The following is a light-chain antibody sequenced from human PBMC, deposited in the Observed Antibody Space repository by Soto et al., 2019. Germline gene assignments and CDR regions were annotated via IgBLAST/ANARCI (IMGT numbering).Light chain of an antibody. CDR1: QSVSRN. V-gene: IGKV3-15*01. J-gene: IGKJ4*01. CDR2: GAS. CDR3: QQYNNWPLT. Sequence: ETVMTQSPATLSVSPGERTTLSCRASQSVSRNLAWYRQRPGQTPRLLFYGASTRATGIPARFSASGSGTEFTLTISSLQSEDFAVYYCQQYNNWPLTFGGGTKVAIE.